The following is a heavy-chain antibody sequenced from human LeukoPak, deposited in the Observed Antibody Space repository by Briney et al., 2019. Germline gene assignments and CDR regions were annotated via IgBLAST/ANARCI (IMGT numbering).Heavy chain of an antibody. CDR1: GFTFSGSA. J-gene: IGHJ3*02. CDR3: TRYAETYCSGGSCYPRAFDI. Sequence: PGGSLKLSCAASGFTFSGSAMHWVRQASGKGLEWVGRIRGKANSYATAYAASVKGRFTISRDDSKNTAYLQMNSLKTEDTAVYYCTRYAETYCSGGSCYPRAFDIWGQGTMVTVSS. CDR2: IRGKANSYAT. D-gene: IGHD2-15*01. V-gene: IGHV3-73*01.